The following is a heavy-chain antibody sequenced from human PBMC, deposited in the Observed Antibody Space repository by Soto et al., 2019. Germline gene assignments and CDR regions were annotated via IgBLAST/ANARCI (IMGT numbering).Heavy chain of an antibody. Sequence: TLSLTCAVYGGSFSGYYCSWIRQPPGKGLEWIGEINHSGSTNYNPSLKSRVTISVDTSKNQFSLKLSSVTAADTAVYYCARGPNSSPYYYYGMDVWGQGTTVTVSS. D-gene: IGHD6-13*01. CDR3: ARGPNSSPYYYYGMDV. CDR1: GGSFSGYY. J-gene: IGHJ6*02. CDR2: INHSGST. V-gene: IGHV4-34*01.